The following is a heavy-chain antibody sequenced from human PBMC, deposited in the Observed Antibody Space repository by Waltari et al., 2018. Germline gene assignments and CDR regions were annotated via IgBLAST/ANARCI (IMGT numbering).Heavy chain of an antibody. D-gene: IGHD7-27*01. Sequence: QVQLVQSGAEGKKPGSSVKVPCMAPGGTFSSYAISWLRQAPGQGLEWMGGIIPIFGTANYAQKFQGRVTITADESTSTAYMELSSLRSEDTAVYYCARALGSYFSYGMDVWGQGTTVTVSS. CDR2: IIPIFGTA. J-gene: IGHJ6*02. CDR3: ARALGSYFSYGMDV. CDR1: GGTFSSYA. V-gene: IGHV1-69*01.